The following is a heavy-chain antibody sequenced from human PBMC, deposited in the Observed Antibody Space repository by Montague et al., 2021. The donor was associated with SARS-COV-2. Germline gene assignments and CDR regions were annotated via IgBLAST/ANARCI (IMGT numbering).Heavy chain of an antibody. V-gene: IGHV4-34*01. CDR3: ASGIYPSGSYYNRYYYGLNI. D-gene: IGHD3-10*01. CDR2: INHSANT. J-gene: IGHJ6*02. Sequence: SETLSLTCAVYGGSLSGYYWSWIRQPPEEGLEWIGEINHSANTKXXPSLKSPVTISIDTSKNQFSLKMTSVTAADTATYYCASGIYPSGSYYNRYYYGLNIWGPGTTVIVSS. CDR1: GGSLSGYY.